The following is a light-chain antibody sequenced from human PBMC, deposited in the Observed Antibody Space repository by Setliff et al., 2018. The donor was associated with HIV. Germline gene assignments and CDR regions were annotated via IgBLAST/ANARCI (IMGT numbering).Light chain of an antibody. V-gene: IGLV2-11*01. Sequence: QSVLTQPRSVSGSPGQSVTISCAGTSSDVGLYNYVSWYQQHPGKAPKLIIYDVTQRPSGVPDRFSGSKSGNTASLTISGLQAGDEADYYCCSYAITNTLPFGTGTKVTVL. CDR3: CSYAITNTLP. CDR2: DVT. CDR1: SSDVGLYNY. J-gene: IGLJ1*01.